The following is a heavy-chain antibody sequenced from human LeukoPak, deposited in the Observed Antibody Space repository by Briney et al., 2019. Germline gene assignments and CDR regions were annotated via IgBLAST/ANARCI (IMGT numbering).Heavy chain of an antibody. CDR2: IYYSGST. CDR1: GVSISSYY. Sequence: SETLSLTCTVSGVSISSYYWSWIRQPPGKGLEWLGYIYYSGSTNYNPSLKSRVTISVDTSKNQFSLKLSSVTAADTAVYYCARAQPNDYGDHGSFDYWGQGTLVTVSS. D-gene: IGHD4-17*01. CDR3: ARAQPNDYGDHGSFDY. J-gene: IGHJ4*02. V-gene: IGHV4-59*01.